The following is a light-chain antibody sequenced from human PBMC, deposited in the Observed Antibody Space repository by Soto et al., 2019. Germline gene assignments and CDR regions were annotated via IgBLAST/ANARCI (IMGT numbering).Light chain of an antibody. V-gene: IGLV3-27*01. CDR2: KDK. J-gene: IGLJ2*01. CDR3: YSATDNNHVV. CDR1: VLAKKY. Sequence: SYELTQPSSVSVSPGQTARIPCSGDVLAKKYARWFQQKPGQAPVMVIHKDKERPSEIPERFSGSSSGTTVTLTISGAQVEDEADYYCYSATDNNHVVFGGGTKLTVL.